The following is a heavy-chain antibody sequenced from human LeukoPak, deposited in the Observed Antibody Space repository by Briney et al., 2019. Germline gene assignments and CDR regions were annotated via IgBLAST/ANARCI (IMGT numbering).Heavy chain of an antibody. J-gene: IGHJ3*02. CDR1: GGSISSYY. CDR2: IYYSGST. Sequence: SETLSLTCTVSGGSISSYYWSWIRQPPGKGLEWIGYIYYSGSTNYNPSLKSRVTISVDTSKNQFSLKLSSVTAADTAVYYCASGRGYAPGGPDAFDIWGQGTMVTVSS. CDR3: ASGRGYAPGGPDAFDI. V-gene: IGHV4-59*01. D-gene: IGHD2-2*01.